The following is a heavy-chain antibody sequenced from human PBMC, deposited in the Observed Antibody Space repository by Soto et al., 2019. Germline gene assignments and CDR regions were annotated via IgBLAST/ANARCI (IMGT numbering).Heavy chain of an antibody. V-gene: IGHV3-72*01. CDR2: ARNVANEYSI. J-gene: IGHJ5*01. CDR3: VREGLWACQYISWFDS. Sequence: EVQLVESGGALVQPGGSLRLSCAASGFNFGDHFLDWVRQAPGKGLEWVGRARNVANEYSIEYVESLKGRLIISRDDSKKLLYLEICSLKGEDTGGYYWVREGLWACQYISWFDSWGQGTLVTVSS. D-gene: IGHD1-26*01. CDR1: GFNFGDHF.